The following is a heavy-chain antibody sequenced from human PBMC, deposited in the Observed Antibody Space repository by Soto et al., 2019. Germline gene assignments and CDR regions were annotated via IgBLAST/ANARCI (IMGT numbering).Heavy chain of an antibody. V-gene: IGHV3-23*01. CDR2: ISGSGGST. Sequence: PGGSLRLSCAASGFTFSSYAMSWVRQAPGKGLEWVSAISGSGGSTYYADSVKGRFTISRDNSKNTLYLQMNSLRAEDTAVYYCAKGHYYFFCGYGYHRELLSFPTRRSPDL. CDR1: GFTFSSYA. CDR3: AKGHYYFFCGYGYHRELLSFPTRRSPDL. D-gene: IGHD3-3*01. J-gene: IGHJ2*01.